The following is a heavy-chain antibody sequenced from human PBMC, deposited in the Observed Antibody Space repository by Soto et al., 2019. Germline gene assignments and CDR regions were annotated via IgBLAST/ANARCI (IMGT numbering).Heavy chain of an antibody. CDR3: AKIGGGAGTFLPSYYFDY. V-gene: IGHV3-23*01. Sequence: GGSLRLSCAASGFTFSSYAMSWVRQAPGKGLEWVSAISGSGGSTYYADSVKGRFTISRDNSKNTLYLQMNSLRAEDTAVYYCAKIGGGAGTFLPSYYFDYWGQGTLVTVSS. J-gene: IGHJ4*02. CDR2: ISGSGGST. D-gene: IGHD6-19*01. CDR1: GFTFSSYA.